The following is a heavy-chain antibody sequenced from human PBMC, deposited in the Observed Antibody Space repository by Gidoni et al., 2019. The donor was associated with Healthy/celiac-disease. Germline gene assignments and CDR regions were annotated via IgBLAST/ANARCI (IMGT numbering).Heavy chain of an antibody. CDR2: ISWNSGSI. CDR3: AKVLRGYGNDAFDI. V-gene: IGHV3-9*01. D-gene: IGHD5-18*01. J-gene: IGHJ3*02. Sequence: EVQLVESGGGLVQPGRSLRLSCAASGFTFDDYAMHWVRQAPGKGLEWVSGISWNSGSIGYADSVKGRFTISRDNAKNSLYLQMNSLRAEDTALYYCAKVLRGYGNDAFDIWGQGTMVTVSS. CDR1: GFTFDDYA.